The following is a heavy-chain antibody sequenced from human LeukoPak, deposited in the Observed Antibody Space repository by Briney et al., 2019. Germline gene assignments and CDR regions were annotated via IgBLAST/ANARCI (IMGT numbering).Heavy chain of an antibody. D-gene: IGHD6-13*01. Sequence: PGGSLRLSCAASGFTFSSYWMHWVRQAPGKGLVWVSRINTDGDSTSYADSVKGRFTTSRDNAKNTLYLQMNSLRAEDTAVYYCASYSSGWYPSSLFAYWGQGTMVTVSS. CDR1: GFTFSSYW. J-gene: IGHJ4*02. V-gene: IGHV3-74*01. CDR2: INTDGDST. CDR3: ASYSSGWYPSSLFAY.